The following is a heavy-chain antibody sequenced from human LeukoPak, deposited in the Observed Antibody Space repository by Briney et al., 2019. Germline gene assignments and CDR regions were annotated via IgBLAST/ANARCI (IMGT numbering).Heavy chain of an antibody. D-gene: IGHD4-17*01. CDR3: ARAQATVTRGPFDY. V-gene: IGHV4-34*01. Sequence: SETLSLTCAVYGGSFSGYYWSWIRQPPGKGLEWIGEINHSGSTNYNPSLKSRVTISVDTSKNQFFLKLSSVTAADTAVYYCARAQATVTRGPFDYWGQGTLVTVSS. CDR2: INHSGST. CDR1: GGSFSGYY. J-gene: IGHJ4*02.